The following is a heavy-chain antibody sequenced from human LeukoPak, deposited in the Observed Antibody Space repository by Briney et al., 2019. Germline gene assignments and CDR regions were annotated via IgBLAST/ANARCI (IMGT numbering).Heavy chain of an antibody. CDR3: AILVLRPGELQTFDY. V-gene: IGHV3-53*01. J-gene: IGHJ4*02. CDR2: LYSGSHI. CDR1: GFSVSSNY. D-gene: IGHD3-10*01. Sequence: GGSLRLSCRVSGFSVSSNYMSWVRQAPGKGLEWVSSLYSGSHIFYADSVKGRFTISRDNSNNTLYLQMNGLRAEDTAVYYCAILVLRPGELQTFDYWGQGTLVTVSS.